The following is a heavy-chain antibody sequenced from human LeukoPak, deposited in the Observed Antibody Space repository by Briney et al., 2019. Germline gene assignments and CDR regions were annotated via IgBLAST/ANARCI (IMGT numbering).Heavy chain of an antibody. Sequence: SETLSLTCTVSGGSISSSTHYWVWIRQPPGKGLEWIASMTSSGTSYYKPSLKSRVTISVDTSTNQISLHLTSMSAADTAVYFCARSGYSFLVDSWGQGTLVTVSS. CDR2: MTSSGTS. CDR1: GGSISSSTHY. CDR3: ARSGYSFLVDS. V-gene: IGHV4-39*01. J-gene: IGHJ4*02. D-gene: IGHD5-18*01.